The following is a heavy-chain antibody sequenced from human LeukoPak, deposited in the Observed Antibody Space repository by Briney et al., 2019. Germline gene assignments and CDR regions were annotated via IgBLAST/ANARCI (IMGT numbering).Heavy chain of an antibody. CDR2: IIPIFGTA. CDR1: GGTFSSYA. V-gene: IGHV1-69*13. Sequence: GASVKVSCKASGGTFSSYAISWVQQAPGQGLEWMGGIIPIFGTANYAQKFQGRVTITADESTSTAYMELSSLRSEDTAVYYCARGDTAMVLDYWGQGTLVTVSS. D-gene: IGHD5-18*01. J-gene: IGHJ4*02. CDR3: ARGDTAMVLDY.